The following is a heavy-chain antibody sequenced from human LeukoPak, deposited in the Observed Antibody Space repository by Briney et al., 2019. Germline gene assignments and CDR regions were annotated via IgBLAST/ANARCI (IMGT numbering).Heavy chain of an antibody. V-gene: IGHV1-2*02. D-gene: IGHD1-26*01. CDR3: ANLPLNSGVDY. J-gene: IGHJ4*02. CDR1: GYTFTSYR. CDR2: INHDSGGT. Sequence: ASVKVSCKASGYTFTSYRISWVRQPPGQGLAWMGWINHDSGGTNSAQKFQGRVTMTRDTSISTAYMELSRLRSDETAVYYCANLPLNSGVDYWGQGTLVTVSS.